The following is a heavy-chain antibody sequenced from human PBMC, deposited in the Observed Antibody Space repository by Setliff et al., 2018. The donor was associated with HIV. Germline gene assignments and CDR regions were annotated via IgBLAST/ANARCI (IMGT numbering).Heavy chain of an antibody. V-gene: IGHV1-69*05. CDR1: GDTFATYV. Sequence: SSVKVSCQGSGDTFATYVVSWVRQAPGQGLEWMGGRSPIFSTTNYAQKFQGRVTITTDESTSRAYMELSSLRSEDTAVYYCAITSRGYSLQRGGAFDIWGQGTLVTVSS. CDR2: RSPIFSTT. D-gene: IGHD3-22*01. CDR3: AITSRGYSLQRGGAFDI. J-gene: IGHJ3*02.